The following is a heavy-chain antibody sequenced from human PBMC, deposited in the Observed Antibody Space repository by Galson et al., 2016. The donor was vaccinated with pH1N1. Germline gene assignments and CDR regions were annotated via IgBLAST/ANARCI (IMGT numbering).Heavy chain of an antibody. CDR2: IWHDGSDQ. CDR3: ERGNPPTSGSDYFDF. Sequence: SLRLSCAVSGFTFKNYGMHWVRQAPGKGLEWLVVIWHDGSDQYYADSAKGRFTISRDASKNTVFLQMNSLRVEDTAVYYCERGNPPTSGSDYFDFWGQGTLVTVSS. J-gene: IGHJ4*02. D-gene: IGHD1-26*01. V-gene: IGHV3-33*02. CDR1: GFTFKNYG.